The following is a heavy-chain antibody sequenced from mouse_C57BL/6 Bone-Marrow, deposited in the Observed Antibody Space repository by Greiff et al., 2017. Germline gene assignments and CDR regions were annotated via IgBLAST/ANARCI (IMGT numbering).Heavy chain of an antibody. D-gene: IGHD1-1*01. CDR1: GFTFSSYA. J-gene: IGHJ4*01. Sequence: EVKLVESGGGLVKPGGSLKLSCAASGFTFSSYAMSWVRQTPEKRLEWVATISDGGSYTYYPDNVKGRFTISRDNAKNNLYLQMSQLKSEDTAMYYCARARTVEDYAMDYWGQGTSVTVSS. CDR3: ARARTVEDYAMDY. V-gene: IGHV5-4*03. CDR2: ISDGGSYT.